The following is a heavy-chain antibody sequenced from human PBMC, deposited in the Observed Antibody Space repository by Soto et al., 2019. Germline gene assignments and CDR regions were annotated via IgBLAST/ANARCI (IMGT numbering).Heavy chain of an antibody. Sequence: SVKVSCKASGGTFSSYAITWVRQAPGQGLEWMGGIIPIFGTANYAQKFQGRVTITADESTSTAYMALSSLRSEDTAVYYCARAKGGTYCSSTSCYPRYYYYGREVWGHWTTVTASS. V-gene: IGHV1-69*13. CDR1: GGTFSSYA. CDR2: IIPIFGTA. CDR3: ARAKGGTYCSSTSCYPRYYYYGREV. D-gene: IGHD2-2*01. J-gene: IGHJ6*02.